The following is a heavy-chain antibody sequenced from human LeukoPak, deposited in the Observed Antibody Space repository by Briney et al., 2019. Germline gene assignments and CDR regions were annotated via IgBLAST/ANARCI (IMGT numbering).Heavy chain of an antibody. CDR1: GSPFTSYW. CDR2: IYPGDSDT. V-gene: IGHV5-51*01. CDR3: ARLLYSSSWYYFDY. D-gene: IGHD6-13*01. J-gene: IGHJ4*02. Sequence: HGGSREISGQGSGSPFTSYWIGWVRRLPGKGLXXXXXIYPGDSDTRYSPSFQGQVTISADKSISTAYLQWSSLKASDTAMYYCARLLYSSSWYYFDYWGQGTLVTVSS.